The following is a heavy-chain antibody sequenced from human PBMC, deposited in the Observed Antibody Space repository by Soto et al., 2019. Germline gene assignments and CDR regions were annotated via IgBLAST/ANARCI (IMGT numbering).Heavy chain of an antibody. J-gene: IGHJ3*02. CDR1: GGSISSSSYY. V-gene: IGHV4-39*01. D-gene: IGHD5-12*01. CDR3: AIWWLQTQHDAFDI. Sequence: QLQLQESGPGLVKPSETLSLTCTVSGGSISSSSYYWGWIRQPPGKGLEWIGSIYYSGSTYYNPSLKRRVTISVDTSKNQFSLKLSSVTAADTAVYYCAIWWLQTQHDAFDIWGQGTMVTVSS. CDR2: IYYSGST.